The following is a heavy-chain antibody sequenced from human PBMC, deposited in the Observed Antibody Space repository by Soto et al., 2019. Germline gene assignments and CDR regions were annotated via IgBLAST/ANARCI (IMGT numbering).Heavy chain of an antibody. V-gene: IGHV3-64D*06. D-gene: IGHD3-22*01. CDR3: VKVQGGHYFAGSGYYF. Sequence: VGSLRLSCSVSGFTFSNHIMHWVRQTPGKGLEFVSGICTNGGTTYYADSVKERFIISRDNSNKMLYLQMSGLRAEDTGLYYCVKVQGGHYFAGSGYYFWGQGTLVTVSS. CDR2: ICTNGGTT. CDR1: GFTFSNHI. J-gene: IGHJ4*02.